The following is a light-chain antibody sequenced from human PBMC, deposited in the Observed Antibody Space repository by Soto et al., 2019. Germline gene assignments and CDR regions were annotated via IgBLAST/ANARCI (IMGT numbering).Light chain of an antibody. CDR2: DAS. J-gene: IGKJ1*01. CDR1: QSVSTY. Sequence: EIMLTQSPDTLSLSPGNRATLSCRASQSVSTYLAWYQQKPGQPPRLLIYDASNRATGIPARFSGNGSGTDFTLTISSLEPEDFAVYYCQQRSNWPPTFGQGTKVEIK. CDR3: QQRSNWPPT. V-gene: IGKV3-11*01.